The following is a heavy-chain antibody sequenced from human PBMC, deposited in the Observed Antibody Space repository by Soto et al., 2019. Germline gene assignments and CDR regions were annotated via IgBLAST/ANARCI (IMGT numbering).Heavy chain of an antibody. D-gene: IGHD3-9*01. CDR1: GGSISSYY. CDR3: ARCYDILTGYRAFDI. CDR2: IYYSGST. J-gene: IGHJ3*02. V-gene: IGHV4-59*08. Sequence: SETLSLTCTVSGGSISSYYWSWIRQPPGKGLEWIGYIYYSGSTNYNPSLKSRVTISVDTSKNQFSLKLSSVTAADTAVYYCARCYDILTGYRAFDIWGQGTMVTVSS.